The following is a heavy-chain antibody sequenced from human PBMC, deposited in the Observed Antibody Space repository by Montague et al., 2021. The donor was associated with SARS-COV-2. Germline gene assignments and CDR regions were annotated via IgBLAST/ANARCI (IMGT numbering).Heavy chain of an antibody. V-gene: IGHV3-48*02. D-gene: IGHD3-10*01. CDR2: TSTSSSNI. J-gene: IGHJ4*02. CDR1: GFTFSSFN. CDR3: ARERGDYGADGGFDF. Sequence: SLRLSCAASGFTFSSFNMNWVRQAPGKGLEWVSFTSTSSSNIYYADSVRGRFTISRDKAKNSLYLQMNSLRDEDTAVYYCARERGDYGADGGFDFWGQGTLVTISS.